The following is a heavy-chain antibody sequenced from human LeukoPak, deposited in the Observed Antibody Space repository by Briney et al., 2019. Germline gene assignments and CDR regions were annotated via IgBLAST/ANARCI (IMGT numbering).Heavy chain of an antibody. D-gene: IGHD5-18*01. Sequence: SQTLSLTCAVSGGSISSGGYYWSWIRQPAGKGLEWIGRIYTSGSTNYNPSLKSRVTMSVDTSKNQFSLKLSSVTAADTAVYYCAREGNVDTAMVFAFDIWGQGTMVTVSS. CDR2: IYTSGST. V-gene: IGHV4-61*02. CDR3: AREGNVDTAMVFAFDI. J-gene: IGHJ3*02. CDR1: GGSISSGGYY.